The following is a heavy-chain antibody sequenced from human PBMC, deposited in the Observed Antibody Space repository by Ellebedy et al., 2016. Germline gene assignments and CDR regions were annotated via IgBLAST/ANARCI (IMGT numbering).Heavy chain of an antibody. D-gene: IGHD6-19*01. V-gene: IGHV1-3*01. CDR1: GYTFTSYA. CDR2: INAGNGNT. CDR3: ARDSGRLAVAGTVDY. Sequence: ASVKVSCKASGYTFTSYAMHWVRQAPGQRLEWMGWINAGNGNTKYSQKFQGRVTITRDTSASTAYMELGSLRSEDTAVYYCARDSGRLAVAGTVDYWGQGTLVTVSS. J-gene: IGHJ4*02.